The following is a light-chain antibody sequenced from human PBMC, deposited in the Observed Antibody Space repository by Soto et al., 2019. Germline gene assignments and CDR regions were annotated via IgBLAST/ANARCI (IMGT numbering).Light chain of an antibody. CDR2: DVS. CDR3: QQYTDWPPWT. Sequence: EIVMTQSPATLAVSPGERATLSCRASQGVSSRLAWYQQKPGQAPRLLIYDVSTRASDTPARFSGSGSGTEFTLTNSSLQSEDFAIYYCQQYTDWPPWTFGQGTKVEIK. CDR1: QGVSSR. V-gene: IGKV3-15*01. J-gene: IGKJ1*01.